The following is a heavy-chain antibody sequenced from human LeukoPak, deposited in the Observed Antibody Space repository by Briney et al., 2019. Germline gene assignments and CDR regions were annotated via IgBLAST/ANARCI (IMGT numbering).Heavy chain of an antibody. CDR1: GYTDTGYV. D-gene: IGHD3-10*01. CDR3: ARGEGLWFGVLF. J-gene: IGHJ4*02. V-gene: IGHV1-8*02. CDR2: MNPKSGNT. Sequence: ASVKVSCKASGYTDTGYVITWVRQAPGRGLEWMGRMNPKSGNTIYAQKFQGRVTMTRNTSISTAYMELSSLRSEDTAVYYCARGEGLWFGVLFWGQGTLVTVSS.